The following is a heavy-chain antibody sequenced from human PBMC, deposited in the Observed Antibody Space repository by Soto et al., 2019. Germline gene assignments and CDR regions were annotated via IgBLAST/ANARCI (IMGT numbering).Heavy chain of an antibody. V-gene: IGHV3-21*01. Sequence: PGGSLRLSCAASGFTFRLYSLHWVRQAPGKGLEWVYSISDHGKYIYYAESVQRRFTIYRDNAKNSLYLQKNSPRAENTAVYFCARYVDNGKHSYVYWGHGTVVTVSS. J-gene: IGHJ4*01. CDR3: ARYVDNGKHSYVY. D-gene: IGHD1-26*01. CDR2: ISDHGKYI. CDR1: GFTFRLYS.